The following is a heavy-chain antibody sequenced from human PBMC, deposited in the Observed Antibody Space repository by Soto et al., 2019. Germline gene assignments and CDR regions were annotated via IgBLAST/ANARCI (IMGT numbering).Heavy chain of an antibody. D-gene: IGHD4-4*01. J-gene: IGHJ6*02. CDR3: AITTRSCYYGMDV. Sequence: QVQLQQWGAGLLKPSETLSLTCAVYGGSFSGYYWSWIRQPPGKGLEWIGEINHSGSTNYNPSLKSRVTIAVDTSKNQFSLKLSSVTAADTAVYYCAITTRSCYYGMDVWGQGTTVTVSS. CDR2: INHSGST. V-gene: IGHV4-34*01. CDR1: GGSFSGYY.